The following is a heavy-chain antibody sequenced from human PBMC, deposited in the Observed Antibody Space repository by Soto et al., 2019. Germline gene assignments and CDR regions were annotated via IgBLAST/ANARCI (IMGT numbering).Heavy chain of an antibody. CDR3: TTHLKADCDGTTCYEGNYYYDYMDV. V-gene: IGHV3-15*01. D-gene: IGHD2-2*01. CDR1: GFSFRNAW. J-gene: IGHJ6*02. Sequence: GGSLRLSCAASGFSFRNAWMSWVRQAPGKGLEWVGHIKSQGDGGTRDYAAPVKGRFTISRDDSKNTLFLQMNSLKNEDTAVYFCTTHLKADCDGTTCYEGNYYYDYMDVWGQGTTVTVS. CDR2: IKSQGDGGTR.